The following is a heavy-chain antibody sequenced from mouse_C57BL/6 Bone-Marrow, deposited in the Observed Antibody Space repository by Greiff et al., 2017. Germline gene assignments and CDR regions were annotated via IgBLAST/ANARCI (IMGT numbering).Heavy chain of an antibody. V-gene: IGHV1-50*01. CDR1: GYTFTSYW. Sequence: QVQLQQPGAELVKPGASVKLSCKASGYTFTSYWMQWVKQRPGQGLEWIGEIDPSDSYTNYNQKFKGKATLTVDTSSSTAYMQLSSLTSEDSAVYYCARSASTMVKDWFAYWGQGTLVTVSA. D-gene: IGHD2-2*01. J-gene: IGHJ3*01. CDR3: ARSASTMVKDWFAY. CDR2: IDPSDSYT.